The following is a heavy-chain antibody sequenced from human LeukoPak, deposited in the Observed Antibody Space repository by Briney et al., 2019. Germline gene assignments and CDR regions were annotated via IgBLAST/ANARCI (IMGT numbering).Heavy chain of an antibody. D-gene: IGHD2-2*01. CDR1: GGSISSYY. CDR3: ARDGNVVVPAAKSWFDP. Sequence: SETLSLTCTVSGGSISSYYWSWIRQPAGKGLEWIGRIYTSGSTNYNPSLKSRVTMSVDTSKNQFSLKLSSVTAADTAVYYCARDGNVVVPAAKSWFDPWGQGTLVTVSS. J-gene: IGHJ5*02. CDR2: IYTSGST. V-gene: IGHV4-4*07.